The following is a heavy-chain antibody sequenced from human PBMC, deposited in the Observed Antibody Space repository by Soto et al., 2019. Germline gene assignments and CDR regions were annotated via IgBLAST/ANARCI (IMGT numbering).Heavy chain of an antibody. J-gene: IGHJ3*02. V-gene: IGHV3-30-3*01. CDR1: GFTFSSYA. CDR2: ISYDGSNK. CDR3: ATPLWFGELYAFDI. Sequence: GGSLRLSCAASGFTFSSYAMHWVRQAPGKGLEWVAVISYDGSNKYYADSVKGRFTISRDNSKNTLYLQMNSLRAEDTAVYYCATPLWFGELYAFDIWGQGTMVTVSS. D-gene: IGHD3-10*01.